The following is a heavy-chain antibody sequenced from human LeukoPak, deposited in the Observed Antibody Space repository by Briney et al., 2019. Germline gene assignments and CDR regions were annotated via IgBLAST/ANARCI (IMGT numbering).Heavy chain of an antibody. CDR3: ARIHGGSPSAADFDY. J-gene: IGHJ4*02. D-gene: IGHD3-10*01. Sequence: GGSLRLSCAASGFKFGDYGMSWVRQAPGKGLEWGSGINWNGGSTGYADSGKGRFTISRDNANNILYLQMNSLRAEDTALYYCARIHGGSPSAADFDYWGQGTLVTVSS. CDR1: GFKFGDYG. V-gene: IGHV3-20*04. CDR2: INWNGGST.